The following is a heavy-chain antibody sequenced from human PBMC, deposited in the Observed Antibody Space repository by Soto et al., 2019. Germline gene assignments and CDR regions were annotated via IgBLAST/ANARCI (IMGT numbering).Heavy chain of an antibody. V-gene: IGHV1-2*04. CDR3: ARVPNFVEYSSPTPAYHFDY. CDR1: GYTFTDYY. Sequence: QVQLVQSGAEVKNPGASVKVSCRTSGYTFTDYYLHWVRQAPGQGLEWMGWINPQSGGTNYAQRSRDWLTLTKDSSISTAYMELTRLKSDRPAVYYCARVPNFVEYSSPTPAYHFDYWGQGTLVTVSS. CDR2: INPQSGGT. D-gene: IGHD6-6*01. J-gene: IGHJ4*02.